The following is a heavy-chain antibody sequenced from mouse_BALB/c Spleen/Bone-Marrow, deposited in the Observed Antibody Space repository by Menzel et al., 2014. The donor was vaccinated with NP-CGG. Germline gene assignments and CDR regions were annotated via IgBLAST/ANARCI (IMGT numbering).Heavy chain of an antibody. CDR2: IDPANGNT. J-gene: IGHJ2*01. CDR3: ARYRLGTYFDY. CDR1: GFNIKDTY. D-gene: IGHD1-2*01. V-gene: IGHV14-3*02. Sequence: VQLQQPGAELVKPGASVKLSCTAPGFNIKDTYMHWVKQRPEQGLEWTGRIDPANGNTKYDPKFQGKATITADTSSDTAYLQLSSLTSEDTAVYYCARYRLGTYFDYWGQGTTLTVSS.